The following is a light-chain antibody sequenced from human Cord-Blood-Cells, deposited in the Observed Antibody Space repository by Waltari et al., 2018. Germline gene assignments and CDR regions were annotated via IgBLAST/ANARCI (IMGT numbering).Light chain of an antibody. CDR2: EVS. CDR1: QSLLHSDGKTY. V-gene: IGKV2D-29*01. CDR3: MQSIQLPVFT. J-gene: IGKJ3*01. Sequence: DIVMTKTPLSLSVTPGQPASISCKSSQSLLHSDGKTYLYWYLQTPGQPPQLLSYEVSNRFSGVPDRVSGSGSGTDFTLKISRVEAEDVGVYYCMQSIQLPVFTFGPGTKVDIK.